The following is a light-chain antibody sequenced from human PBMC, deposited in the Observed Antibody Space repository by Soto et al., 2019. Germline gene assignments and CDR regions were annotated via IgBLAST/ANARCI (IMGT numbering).Light chain of an antibody. J-gene: IGKJ1*01. CDR1: QSVGRK. CDR2: DAS. V-gene: IGKV3-15*01. CDR3: QQYAIWPTWT. Sequence: EIEMTQSPATLSVSPGERATLSCRSSQSVGRKLAWYQQQPGQAPRLLIYDASNRAMGVPARFSGSGSGTEFTLTISSLQSEDVEVYRCQQYAIWPTWTFGQGTKVEI.